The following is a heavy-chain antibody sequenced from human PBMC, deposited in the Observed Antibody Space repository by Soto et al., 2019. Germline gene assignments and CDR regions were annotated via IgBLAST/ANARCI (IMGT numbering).Heavy chain of an antibody. CDR3: ARGSSWTRVDY. Sequence: GGSLRLSCAASGFTFSNSAMSWVRQAPGKGLEWVSAISGSGGSTYYADSMKGRFTISRDNSKSTLYLQMNSLRVEDTAVYYCARGSSWTRVDYWGQGTLVTVSS. CDR2: ISGSGGST. D-gene: IGHD6-13*01. V-gene: IGHV3-23*01. J-gene: IGHJ4*02. CDR1: GFTFSNSA.